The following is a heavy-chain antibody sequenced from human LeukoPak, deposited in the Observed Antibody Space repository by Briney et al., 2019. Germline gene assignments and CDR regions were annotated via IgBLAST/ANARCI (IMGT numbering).Heavy chain of an antibody. V-gene: IGHV3-48*03. CDR3: ARAGYSSSWYGRWRWFDP. CDR1: GFTFSSYE. CDR2: ISSSGSTI. D-gene: IGHD6-13*01. Sequence: PGGSLRLSCAASGFTFSSYEMNWVRQAPGKGLEWVSYISSSGSTIYYADSVKGRFTISRDNAKNSLYLQMSSLRAEDTAVYYCARAGYSSSWYGRWRWFDPWGQGTLVTVSS. J-gene: IGHJ5*02.